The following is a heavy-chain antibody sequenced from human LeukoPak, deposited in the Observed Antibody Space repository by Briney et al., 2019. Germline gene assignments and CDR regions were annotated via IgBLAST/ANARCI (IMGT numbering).Heavy chain of an antibody. CDR3: VRDLGRGYFGSGSFLF. J-gene: IGHJ4*02. CDR2: INNDGSNT. D-gene: IGHD3-10*01. V-gene: IGHV3-74*01. Sequence: GGSLRLSCAASGFTFSAYWMHWVRQAPGKRPEWVSRINNDGSNTIYTDSVKGRFTISRDNAKNTLSLQMNGLRAEDSAVYYCVRDLGRGYFGSGSFLFWGQGTLVTVSS. CDR1: GFTFSAYW.